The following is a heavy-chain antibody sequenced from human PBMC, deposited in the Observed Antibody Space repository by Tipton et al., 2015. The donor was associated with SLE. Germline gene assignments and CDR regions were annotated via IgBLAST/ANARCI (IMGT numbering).Heavy chain of an antibody. CDR3: ARGSNGQYSSSVSYFDY. D-gene: IGHD6-13*01. CDR1: GGSISSHY. Sequence: TLSLTCTVSGGSISSHYWSWIRQPPGKGLEWIGYIYYSGSTNYNPSLKSRVTISVDTSKNQFSLKLSSVTTADTAVYYCARGSNGQYSSSVSYFDYWGQGTLVTVSS. J-gene: IGHJ4*02. V-gene: IGHV4-59*11. CDR2: IYYSGST.